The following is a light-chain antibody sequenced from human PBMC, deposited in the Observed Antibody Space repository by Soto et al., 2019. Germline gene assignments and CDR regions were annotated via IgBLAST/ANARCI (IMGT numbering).Light chain of an antibody. Sequence: QSALTQPASVSGSPGQSITISCTGTSNDVGIYNYVSWYQQHPGKAPKLIIYEVTNRPSGVSDRFSGSKSDNTASLAISGLQSEDEADYYCSAWDNSLNGYVFGPGTKLTVL. CDR2: EVT. V-gene: IGLV2-14*01. CDR3: SAWDNSLNGYV. J-gene: IGLJ1*01. CDR1: SNDVGIYNY.